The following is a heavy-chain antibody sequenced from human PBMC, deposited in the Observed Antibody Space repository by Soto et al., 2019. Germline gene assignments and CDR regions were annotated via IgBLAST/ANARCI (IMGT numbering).Heavy chain of an antibody. CDR3: ACHVTVVPAATSASRGMHV. CDR1: INHG. Sequence: INHGVRRIRQRRGKGREWMGRIDPSDSYTNYSPSFQGHVTISADKSISTAYLQWSSLKASDTAMYYCACHVTVVPAATSASRGMHV. J-gene: IGHJ6*01. V-gene: IGHV5-10-1*01. D-gene: IGHD2-2*01. CDR2: IDPSDSYT.